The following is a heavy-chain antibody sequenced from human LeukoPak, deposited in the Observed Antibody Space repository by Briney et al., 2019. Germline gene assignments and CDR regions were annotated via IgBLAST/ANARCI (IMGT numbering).Heavy chain of an antibody. J-gene: IGHJ4*02. CDR2: INPNSGGT. CDR1: GYTFSGYY. V-gene: IGHV1-2*02. Sequence: GASVKVSCKASGYTFSGYYMHWVRQAPGQGLEWMGWINPNSGGTNYVQKFQGRVTMTRDTSISTAYMDLSRLRSDDPAVYYCARADGSAWPTGEFDYWGQGTLVTVSS. CDR3: ARADGSAWPTGEFDY. D-gene: IGHD6-19*01.